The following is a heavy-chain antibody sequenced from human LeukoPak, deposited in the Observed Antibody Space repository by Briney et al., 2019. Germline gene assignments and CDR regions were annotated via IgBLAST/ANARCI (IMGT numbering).Heavy chain of an antibody. Sequence: WASVTVSCKASGYTFTDYGISWVRQAPGQGLEWMGWISAYNGDTYYTQKLQGRVTITTDTSTSTAYMELRSLRSDDTALYYCARDFSLYTGYGRSFDYWGQGTLVTVSS. CDR3: ARDFSLYTGYGRSFDY. D-gene: IGHD5-12*01. CDR1: GYTFTDYG. V-gene: IGHV1-18*01. J-gene: IGHJ4*02. CDR2: ISAYNGDT.